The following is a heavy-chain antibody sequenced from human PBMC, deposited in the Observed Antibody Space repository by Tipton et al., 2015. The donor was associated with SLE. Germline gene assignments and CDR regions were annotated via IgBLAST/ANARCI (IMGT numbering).Heavy chain of an antibody. CDR3: ARIAGELRSDF. J-gene: IGHJ4*02. D-gene: IGHD1-7*01. V-gene: IGHV3-21*01. CDR2: ISPSSGYI. CDR1: GFTFSSYT. Sequence: SLRLSCAASGFTFSSYTMMWVRQAPGKGLEWVSSISPSSGYIHYADSVKGRFTISRDNAKNSLYLHMNSLRAEDTAVYYCARIAGELRSDFWGQGTLVSVSS.